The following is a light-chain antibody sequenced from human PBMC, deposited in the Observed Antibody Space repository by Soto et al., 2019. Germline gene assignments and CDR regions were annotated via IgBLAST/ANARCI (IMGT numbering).Light chain of an antibody. J-gene: IGLJ3*02. V-gene: IGLV2-14*01. CDR1: STDVGGYNY. CDR2: EVS. CDR3: SSYTGSSTLV. Sequence: QSALTQPPSAAGSPGQSVTISCTGTSTDVGGYNYVSWYQQYPGKAPKLMIFEVSNRPSGISIRFSGSKSGNTASLTISGLQAEDEADYYCSSYTGSSTLVFGGGTKLTVL.